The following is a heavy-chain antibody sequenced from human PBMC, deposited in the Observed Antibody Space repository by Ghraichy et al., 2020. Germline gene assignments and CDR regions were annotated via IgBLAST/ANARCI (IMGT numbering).Heavy chain of an antibody. D-gene: IGHD3-3*01. Sequence: GPTLLKPTQTLTLTCTFSGFSLSTSGLGVGWIRQPPGKALEWLALIYCNDDKLYSPSLKSSLTITKDTSKNQLVLTMTNMDPVDTATYYCAHRRDQYYDFWSGYSSLMDVWGQGTTVTVSS. CDR3: AHRRDQYYDFWSGYSSLMDV. CDR1: GFSLSTSGLG. J-gene: IGHJ6*02. CDR2: IYCNDDK. V-gene: IGHV2-5*01.